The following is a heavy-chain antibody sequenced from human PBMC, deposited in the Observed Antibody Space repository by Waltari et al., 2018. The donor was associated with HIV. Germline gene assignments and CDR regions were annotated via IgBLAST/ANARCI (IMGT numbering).Heavy chain of an antibody. V-gene: IGHV3-7*04. Sequence: EVQLVESGGGLVQPGGSLRLSCAASGFTFSSYWMSWVRQAPGKVLEWMANIKQDGSEKYYVDCVNGRFTISRDNAENSLYLQMNSLRAEDTAVYYCARGGFYGSGSKVNWGQGTLVTVSS. CDR1: GFTFSSYW. J-gene: IGHJ4*02. CDR3: ARGGFYGSGSKVN. D-gene: IGHD3-10*01. CDR2: IKQDGSEK.